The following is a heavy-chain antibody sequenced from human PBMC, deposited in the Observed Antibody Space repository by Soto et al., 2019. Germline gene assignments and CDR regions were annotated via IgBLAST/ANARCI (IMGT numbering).Heavy chain of an antibody. V-gene: IGHV1-2*02. D-gene: IGHD3-16*01. CDR3: AREVGGHANWFDP. CDR2: INPNSGGT. CDR1: GYTFTGYY. Sequence: QVQLLQSGAEVKKPGASLKVSCKASGYTFTGYYMHWVRQAPGQGLEWMGWINPNSGGTNFAQKFQGRVTMTRDTAISTAYMELSRLRSDDTAVYYCAREVGGHANWFDPWGQGTLVTVSS. J-gene: IGHJ5*02.